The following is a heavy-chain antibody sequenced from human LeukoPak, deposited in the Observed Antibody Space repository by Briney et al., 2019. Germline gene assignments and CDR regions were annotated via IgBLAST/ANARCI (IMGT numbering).Heavy chain of an antibody. V-gene: IGHV3-9*03. D-gene: IGHD6-13*01. CDR2: ISWNSGSI. J-gene: IGHJ4*02. Sequence: PGGSLRLSCAASGFTFDDYAMHWVRQAPGKGLEWVSGISWNSGSIGYADSVKGRFTISRDNAKNSLYLQMNSLRAEDMALYYCAKGGIAAAGTDFDYWGQGTLVTVSS. CDR3: AKGGIAAAGTDFDY. CDR1: GFTFDDYA.